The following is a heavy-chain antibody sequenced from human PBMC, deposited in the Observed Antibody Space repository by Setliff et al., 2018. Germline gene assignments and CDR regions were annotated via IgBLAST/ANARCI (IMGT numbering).Heavy chain of an antibody. V-gene: IGHV1-69*06. CDR3: ARGHSSTIINWFDP. CDR1: GGTFSSYA. D-gene: IGHD2-2*01. Sequence: GASVKVSCKASGGTFSSYAISWVRQAPGQGLEWMGRSIPIFATANYAQKFQGRVTITADKSTSTAYMELSSLRSEDTAVYYCARGHSSTIINWFDPWGQGTLVTVSS. CDR2: SIPIFATA. J-gene: IGHJ5*02.